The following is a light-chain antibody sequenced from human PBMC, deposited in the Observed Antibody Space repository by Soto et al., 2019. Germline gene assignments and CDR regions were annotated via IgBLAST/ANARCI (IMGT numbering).Light chain of an antibody. Sequence: DIQMTQSPSSLSASVEDRVTITCQASQDISKSLSWYQQKSGKAPDLLIYDASNLETGVPSNFSGSGSGTDFTFTISSLQPEDIATYYCQQSHNLPFTFGPGTKVEI. CDR1: QDISKS. CDR2: DAS. V-gene: IGKV1-33*01. J-gene: IGKJ3*01. CDR3: QQSHNLPFT.